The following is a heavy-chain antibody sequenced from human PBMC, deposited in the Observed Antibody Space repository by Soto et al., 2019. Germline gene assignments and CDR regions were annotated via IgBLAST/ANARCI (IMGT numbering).Heavy chain of an antibody. CDR1: GFTFNSYG. J-gene: IGHJ6*02. CDR2: ISYDSTKT. Sequence: QVQLVESGGGVVQPGRSLRLSCAASGFTFNSYGMHWVRQGPGNGLEWVAFISYDSTKTYYADSVKGRFTISRDNSNSALYVQMNSLTGEDTAVXXXXRTRSAWSDFHYYSLDVWGQGTT. CDR3: XRTRSAWSDFHYYSLDV. V-gene: IGHV3-30*03. D-gene: IGHD1-26*01.